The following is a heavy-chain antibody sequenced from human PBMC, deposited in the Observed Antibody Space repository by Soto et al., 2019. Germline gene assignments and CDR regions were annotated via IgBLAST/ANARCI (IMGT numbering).Heavy chain of an antibody. CDR2: INYSGTA. V-gene: IGHV4-39*01. J-gene: IGHJ2*01. D-gene: IGHD5-12*01. CDR3: VLRFNIPSLYFDL. Sequence: QVELQQSGPGVVKPSETLSLPCSVSGASISKTSSYWGWIRQSPGKGLEWIGSINYSGTAYYRPSLRSRVTLSVDTAANQFSLRLLSVTAADTAFYFCVLRFNIPSLYFDLWGREKPVIVSS. CDR1: GASISKTSSY.